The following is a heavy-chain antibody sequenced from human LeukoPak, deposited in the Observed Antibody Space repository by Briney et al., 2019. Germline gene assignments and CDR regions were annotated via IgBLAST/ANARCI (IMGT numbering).Heavy chain of an antibody. J-gene: IGHJ4*02. V-gene: IGHV3-7*01. CDR3: TREGYSGYGDFDY. Sequence: GGSLRLSCAASGFTFSSYWMSWVRQAPGKGLEWVANIKQDGSEKYYVDSVKGRFTISRDNAKNSLYLQMNSLRAEDTAVYYCTREGYSGYGDFDYWGQGTLVTVSS. CDR2: IKQDGSEK. D-gene: IGHD5-12*01. CDR1: GFTFSSYW.